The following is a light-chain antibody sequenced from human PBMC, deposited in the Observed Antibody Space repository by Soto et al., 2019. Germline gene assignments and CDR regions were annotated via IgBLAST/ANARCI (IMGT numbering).Light chain of an antibody. CDR2: AAS. CDR3: LHDYNYPRT. Sequence: ALQMTQSPSSLSASVGDRVIITCRASQGIRSELAWYQQKPGKAPDLLIYAASTLQPGVPYRFSGSGSGPDFTLTISNLQPEEFATYYCLHDYNYPRTFGQGTKVEIK. J-gene: IGKJ1*01. CDR1: QGIRSE. V-gene: IGKV1-6*01.